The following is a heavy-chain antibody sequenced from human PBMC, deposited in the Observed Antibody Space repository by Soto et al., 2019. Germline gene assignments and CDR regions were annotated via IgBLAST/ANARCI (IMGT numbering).Heavy chain of an antibody. CDR3: ASVADGDGDNSRYRHLDY. J-gene: IGHJ4*02. Sequence: EVQLVESGGGLVQPGGSLRLSCAASGFTFSRYWMSWVRQAPGKGLEWVADIKKDASEKYYVDSVKGRFTISRDNAKNSLFLQVNSLTAVDTAVYYCASVADGDGDNSRYRHLDYWGQGTLVTVSS. D-gene: IGHD2-15*01. V-gene: IGHV3-7*01. CDR1: GFTFSRYW. CDR2: IKKDASEK.